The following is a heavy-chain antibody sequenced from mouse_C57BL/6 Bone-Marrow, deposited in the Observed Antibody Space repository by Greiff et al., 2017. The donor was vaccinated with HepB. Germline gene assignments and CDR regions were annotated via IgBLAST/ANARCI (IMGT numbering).Heavy chain of an antibody. J-gene: IGHJ1*03. CDR1: GFTFSNYW. CDR2: IRLKSDNYAT. V-gene: IGHV6-3*01. Sequence: EVKLVESGGGLVQPGGSMKLSCVASGFTFSNYWMNWVRQSPEKGLEWVAQIRLKSDNYATHYAESVIGRFTISRDDSKSSVYLQMNNLRAEDTGIYYCTDYYYGSSPWYFDVWGTGTTVTVSS. CDR3: TDYYYGSSPWYFDV. D-gene: IGHD1-1*01.